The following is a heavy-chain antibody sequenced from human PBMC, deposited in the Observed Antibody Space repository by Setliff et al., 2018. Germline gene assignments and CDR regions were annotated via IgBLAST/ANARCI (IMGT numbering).Heavy chain of an antibody. Sequence: PGGSLRLSCAASGFNFNLYNMNWVRQAPGKGLEWVSSISSSSSYIYYADSVQGRFTISRDNAKNSLYLQMNSLRAEDTAVYYCARAADSYGPPRSYMDVLGKGTTVTVSS. J-gene: IGHJ6*03. D-gene: IGHD5-18*01. CDR2: ISSSSSYI. CDR3: ARAADSYGPPRSYMDV. V-gene: IGHV3-21*01. CDR1: GFNFNLYN.